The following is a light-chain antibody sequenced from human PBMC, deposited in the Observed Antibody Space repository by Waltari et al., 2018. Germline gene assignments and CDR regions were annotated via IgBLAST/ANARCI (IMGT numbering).Light chain of an antibody. V-gene: IGKV1-5*01. CDR1: QSISSW. J-gene: IGKJ2*01. CDR2: DAS. CDR3: QQYNSYSLYT. Sequence: DIQMTQSPSTLSASVGDRVTITCRASQSISSWLAWYQKKPGKAPKLLIYDASSLESGGPSRFSGSGSGTEFTLTISSLQPDDFATYYCQQYNSYSLYTFGQGTKLEIK.